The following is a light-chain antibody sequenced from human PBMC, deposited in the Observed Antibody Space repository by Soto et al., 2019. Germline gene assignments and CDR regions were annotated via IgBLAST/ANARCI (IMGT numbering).Light chain of an antibody. J-gene: IGLJ1*01. V-gene: IGLV2-8*01. CDR2: EVS. Sequence: QSVVTQPPSASGSPGQSVTISCTGTPSDVGGYLSVSWYQQHPGKAPKLIIFEVSRRPSGVPDRFSASKSGSTAFLTVSGLQAEDEAEYYCSSYAGFNNYLFGSGTRSPS. CDR1: PSDVGGYLS. CDR3: SSYAGFNNYL.